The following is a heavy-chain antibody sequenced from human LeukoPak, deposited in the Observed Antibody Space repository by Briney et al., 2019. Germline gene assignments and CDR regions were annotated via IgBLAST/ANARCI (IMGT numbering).Heavy chain of an antibody. J-gene: IGHJ6*02. CDR3: ARLPDTEGYYYYGMDV. V-gene: IGHV4-59*08. D-gene: IGHD2-2*02. Sequence: SETLSLTCTVSGGSISSYYWSWIRQPPGKGLECIGYIYYSGITNYNPSLKSRVTISVDTSKNQFSLKLSSVTAADTAVYYCARLPDTEGYYYYGMDVWGQGTTVTVSS. CDR1: GGSISSYY. CDR2: IYYSGIT.